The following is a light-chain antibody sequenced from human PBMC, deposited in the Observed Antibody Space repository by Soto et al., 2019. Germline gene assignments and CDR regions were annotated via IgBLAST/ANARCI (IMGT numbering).Light chain of an antibody. J-gene: IGLJ3*02. CDR1: SSNIEINY. Sequence: QSVLTQPPSASRTPGQGVTISCFGSSSNIEINYVYWYQQVPGTAPKLVLYRNTLRPSGVPDRFSGSKSGTSASLAISGLRSEDEADYYCAAWDDTLSGWVFGGGTQLTVL. V-gene: IGLV1-47*01. CDR2: RNT. CDR3: AAWDDTLSGWV.